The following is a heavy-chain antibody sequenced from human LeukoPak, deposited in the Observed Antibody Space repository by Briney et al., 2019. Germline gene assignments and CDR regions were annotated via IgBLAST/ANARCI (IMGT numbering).Heavy chain of an antibody. V-gene: IGHV4-31*03. D-gene: IGHD3-22*01. CDR2: IYYSGST. CDR3: ARERARDSSGYYYYERALDP. J-gene: IGHJ5*02. Sequence: PSQTLSLTCTVSGGSISSGGYYWSWIRQHPGKGLEWIGYIYYSGSTYYNPSLKSRVIISVDTSKNQFSLKLSSVTAADTAVYYCARERARDSSGYYYYERALDPWGQGTLVTVSS. CDR1: GGSISSGGYY.